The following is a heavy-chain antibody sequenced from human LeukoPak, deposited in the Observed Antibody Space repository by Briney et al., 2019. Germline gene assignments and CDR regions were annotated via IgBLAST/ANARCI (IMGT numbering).Heavy chain of an antibody. CDR2: IYYSGST. CDR3: ARQRVDVLYDILTEGYLDAFDI. CDR1: GGSISSSSYY. D-gene: IGHD3-9*01. V-gene: IGHV4-39*01. Sequence: SETLSLTCTVSGGSISSSSYYWGWIRQPPGKGLEWIGSIYYSGSTYYNPSLKSRVTISVDTSKNQFSLKLSSVTAADTAVYYCARQRVDVLYDILTEGYLDAFDIWGQGTMVTVSS. J-gene: IGHJ3*02.